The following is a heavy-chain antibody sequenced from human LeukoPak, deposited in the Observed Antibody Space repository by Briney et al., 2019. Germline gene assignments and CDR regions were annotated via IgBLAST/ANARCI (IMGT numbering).Heavy chain of an antibody. D-gene: IGHD2-15*01. V-gene: IGHV3-23*01. CDR2: ISGSGGTT. CDR1: GFTFSSSA. Sequence: GRSLRLACPASGFTFSSSAMRSVRQAPGKWLEWVLAISGSGGTTYYADSVKGGVTISRGNSKNTLYLQINRLRADDTAVYYCAKGLGYCSGGSCYSPLYYYMDVWGKGTTVTVSS. CDR3: AKGLGYCSGGSCYSPLYYYMDV. J-gene: IGHJ6*03.